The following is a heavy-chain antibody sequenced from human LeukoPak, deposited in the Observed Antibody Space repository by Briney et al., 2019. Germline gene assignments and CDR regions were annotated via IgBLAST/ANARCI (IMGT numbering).Heavy chain of an antibody. D-gene: IGHD2-15*01. V-gene: IGHV3-23*01. CDR2: ISGSSGII. Sequence: GGSLRLSCAASGFTFNTYTMNWVRQAPGKGLEWVSYISGSSGIIDYADSVKGRFTISRDNSKNTLYLQMNSLRAEDTAVYYCAKDGDWGQGTLVTVSS. J-gene: IGHJ4*02. CDR3: AKDGD. CDR1: GFTFNTYT.